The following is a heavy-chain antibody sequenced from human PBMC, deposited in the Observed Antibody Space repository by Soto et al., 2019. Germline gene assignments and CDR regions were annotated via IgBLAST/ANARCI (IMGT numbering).Heavy chain of an antibody. D-gene: IGHD3-3*01. CDR1: GFTFSSYA. J-gene: IGHJ4*02. CDR2: ISYDGSNK. CDR3: ARDKRDLRFLEWSYYFAY. V-gene: IGHV3-30-3*01. Sequence: PGGSLRLSCTASGFTFSSYAMHWVRQAPGKGLEWVAAISYDGSNKYYADSVKGRFTISRDNSKNTLYLQMNSLRAEDTAVYYCARDKRDLRFLEWSYYFAYWGQGTLVTVSS.